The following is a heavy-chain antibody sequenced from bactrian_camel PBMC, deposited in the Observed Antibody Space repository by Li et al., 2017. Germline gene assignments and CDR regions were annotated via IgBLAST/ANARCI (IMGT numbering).Heavy chain of an antibody. CDR2: IRRSGGET. CDR1: GHSRGRNC. V-gene: IGHV3S55*01. J-gene: IGHJ4*01. Sequence: QVQLVESGGGSVQAGGSLRLSCVVSGHSRGRNCVGWYRLPPGRAPAEREGIAAIRRSGGETWYAGSVKGRFTISQDSARNTAYLQMNSLKPDDTAVYYCVASVPMTVLQARRVPSRDKYNYWGQGTQATVS. CDR3: VASVPMTVLQARRVPSRDKYNY. D-gene: IGHD3*01.